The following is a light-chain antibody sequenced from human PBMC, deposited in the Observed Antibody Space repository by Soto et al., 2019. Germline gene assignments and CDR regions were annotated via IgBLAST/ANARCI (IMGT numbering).Light chain of an antibody. CDR1: QSISSW. Sequence: DIQMTQSPSTLSASVGDRVTIHCRASQSISSWLAWYQQKPGKAHKLLIYKASSLESGVPSRFSGSGSGTEFTLTISSLQPDDFATYYCQQYNSYPTFGQGTKVEIK. V-gene: IGKV1-5*03. J-gene: IGKJ1*01. CDR3: QQYNSYPT. CDR2: KAS.